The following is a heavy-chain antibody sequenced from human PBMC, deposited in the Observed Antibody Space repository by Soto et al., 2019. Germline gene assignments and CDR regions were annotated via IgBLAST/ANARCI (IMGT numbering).Heavy chain of an antibody. J-gene: IGHJ5*02. V-gene: IGHV4-59*01. CDR2: IYYSGST. CDR1: GGTISSYY. D-gene: IGHD6-19*01. CDR3: ARDWGDSSGWFRYNWFDP. Sequence: SETLSLTCTVSGGTISSYYWSWIRQPPGKGLEWIGYIYYSGSTNYNPSLKSRVTISVDTSKNQFSLKLSSVTAADTAVYYCARDWGDSSGWFRYNWFDPWGQGTLVTVSS.